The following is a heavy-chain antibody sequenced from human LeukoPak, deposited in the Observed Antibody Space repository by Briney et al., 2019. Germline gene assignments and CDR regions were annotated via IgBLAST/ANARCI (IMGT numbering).Heavy chain of an antibody. CDR2: IYHSGST. CDR1: GGSISSGGYS. CDR3: ARASLFWWSGSYSPPNWFDP. J-gene: IGHJ5*02. V-gene: IGHV4-30-2*01. D-gene: IGHD3-3*01. Sequence: PSQTLSLTCAVSGGSISSGGYSWSWIRQPPGKGLEWIGYIYHSGSTYYNPSLKSRVTISVDRSKNQFSLKLSSVTAADTAVYYCARASLFWWSGSYSPPNWFDPWGQGTLVTVSS.